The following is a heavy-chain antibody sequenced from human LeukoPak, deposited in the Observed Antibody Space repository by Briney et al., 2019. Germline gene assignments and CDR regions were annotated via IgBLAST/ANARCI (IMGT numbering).Heavy chain of an antibody. J-gene: IGHJ4*02. CDR2: ISGTSSYI. D-gene: IGHD2-21*02. Sequence: GGSLRLSCAASGFTVSSNYMSWVRQAPGKGLEWVSSISGTSSYIYYADSVQGRFTVSRDNAKNSLYLQMNSLTAEDTAVYYCARGGGYCGGDCYGIDYWGQGALVTVSS. CDR1: GFTVSSNY. CDR3: ARGGGYCGGDCYGIDY. V-gene: IGHV3-21*01.